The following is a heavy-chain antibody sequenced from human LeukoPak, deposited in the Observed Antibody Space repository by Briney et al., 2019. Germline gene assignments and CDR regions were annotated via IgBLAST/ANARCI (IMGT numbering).Heavy chain of an antibody. CDR2: IYHSGST. V-gene: IGHV4-30-2*01. CDR1: GGSISSGGYS. CDR3: ARARLRFWEWVNWFDP. D-gene: IGHD3-3*01. Sequence: SQTLSLTCAVSGGSISSGGYSWSWIRQPPGKGLEWIGYIYHSGSTYYNPSLKSRVTISVDRSKNQFSLKLSSVTAADTAVYYCARARLRFWEWVNWFDPWGQGTLVTVSS. J-gene: IGHJ5*02.